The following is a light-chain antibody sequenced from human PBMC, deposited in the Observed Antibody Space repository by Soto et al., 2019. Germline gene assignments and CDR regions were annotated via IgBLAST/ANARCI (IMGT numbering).Light chain of an antibody. CDR1: QSVSSD. V-gene: IGKV3-15*01. CDR2: VAS. Sequence: EIVMTQSPATLSVSPGERATLSCRASQSVSSDLAWYRQRPGQAPRLLIYVASTRATGIPARFSGSGSGTEFTLTISSLQSEDFAVYYCQQYNNGPYTFGQGTKLEIK. J-gene: IGKJ2*01. CDR3: QQYNNGPYT.